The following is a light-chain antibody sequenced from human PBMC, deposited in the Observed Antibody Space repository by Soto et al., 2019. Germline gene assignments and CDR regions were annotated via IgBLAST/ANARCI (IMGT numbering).Light chain of an antibody. CDR2: EAS. V-gene: IGKV1-5*03. J-gene: IGKJ1*01. Sequence: DIQMTQSPSTLSASVGDRVTITCRASQSISSWLAWYQQKPGRAPKLLIYEASNLESGVPSRFSSSGSGTEFTLTISRLQPDDFATYYCQQSNHYPSAFGQGPKVEIK. CDR1: QSISSW. CDR3: QQSNHYPSA.